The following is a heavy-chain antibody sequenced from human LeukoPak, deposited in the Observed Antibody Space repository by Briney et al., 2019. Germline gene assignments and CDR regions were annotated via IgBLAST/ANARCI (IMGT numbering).Heavy chain of an antibody. CDR1: GGSISNYY. Sequence: PSETLSLTCTVSGGSISNYYWSWIRQPPGKGLEWIAYIYYSGSTNYNPSLKSRVTISLDTSKNQFSLKLSSVTAADTAVYYCARRLYSSGYGDWFDPWGQGTLVTDPS. CDR3: ARRLYSSGYGDWFDP. CDR2: IYYSGST. J-gene: IGHJ5*02. D-gene: IGHD6-19*01. V-gene: IGHV4-59*08.